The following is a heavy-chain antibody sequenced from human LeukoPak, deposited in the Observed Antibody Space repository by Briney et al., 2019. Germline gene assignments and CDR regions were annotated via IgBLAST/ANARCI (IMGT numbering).Heavy chain of an antibody. Sequence: GASVKVSCKASGYTFTGYYIHWVRQAPGQGLEWMGWIDPNTGDSNYVQKFQGRVTMTRDTSISTAYMELSRLRSDDTAIYYCVKDPPHSGFGRYYFDYWGQGTLVTVSS. CDR3: VKDPPHSGFGRYYFDY. CDR1: GYTFTGYY. CDR2: IDPNTGDS. D-gene: IGHD3-22*01. J-gene: IGHJ4*02. V-gene: IGHV1-2*02.